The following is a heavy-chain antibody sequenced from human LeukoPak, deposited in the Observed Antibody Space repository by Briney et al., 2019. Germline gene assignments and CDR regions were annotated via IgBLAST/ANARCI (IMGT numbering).Heavy chain of an antibody. Sequence: PGGSLRLSCVASGFTVSSNYMNWVRQAPGKGLEWVSIIYSGGSTYYADSVKGRFTISRDNSKNTLYLQMNSLRAEDTAVYYCARDPRRITFGGRNYHHGMDVWGQGTTVTVSS. J-gene: IGHJ6*02. V-gene: IGHV3-53*01. CDR1: GFTVSSNY. CDR3: ARDPRRITFGGRNYHHGMDV. D-gene: IGHD3-16*01. CDR2: IYSGGST.